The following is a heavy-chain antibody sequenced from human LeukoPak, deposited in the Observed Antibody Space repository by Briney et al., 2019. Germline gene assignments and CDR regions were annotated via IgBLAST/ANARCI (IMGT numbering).Heavy chain of an antibody. Sequence: PSETLSLTCTVSGGSISINNYYWGWIRQPPGKGLEWIGNVYYSGSTYYNPSLKSRVTISVDTSKNQFSLKLSSVTVADTAMYYCARDPFITIFGVVIRRDYWGQGTLVTVSS. D-gene: IGHD3-3*01. CDR2: VYYSGST. V-gene: IGHV4-39*07. CDR3: ARDPFITIFGVVIRRDY. CDR1: GGSISINNYY. J-gene: IGHJ4*02.